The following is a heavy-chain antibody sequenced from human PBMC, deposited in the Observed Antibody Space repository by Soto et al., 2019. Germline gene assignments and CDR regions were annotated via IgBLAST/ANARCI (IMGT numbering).Heavy chain of an antibody. V-gene: IGHV3-13*01. CDR3: ARGLLGAIDY. D-gene: IGHD3-16*01. Sequence: EVQLVESWGALVPPGGSLRLSCAASGFTFSYYDMHWVRQAEGNGLEWVAAIGTSDDTYYADSVQGRFSISREDAKDSLYLQMSSLRAEDTAVYYCARGLLGAIDYWGQGTLVTVSS. CDR1: GFTFSYYD. CDR2: IGTSDDT. J-gene: IGHJ4*02.